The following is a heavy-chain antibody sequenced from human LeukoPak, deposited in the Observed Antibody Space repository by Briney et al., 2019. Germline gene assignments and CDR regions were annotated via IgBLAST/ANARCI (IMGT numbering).Heavy chain of an antibody. Sequence: PGRSLRLSCVGSGFSFSSYGMHWLRQAPGKGLEWVSVISHDGSNKYYADSVKGRFTISRDNSKNTLYLQMSSLRTEDTAVYYCVKGPPVGSFYYSMDVWGKGTTVTVSS. CDR1: GFSFSSYG. D-gene: IGHD1-14*01. V-gene: IGHV3-30*18. J-gene: IGHJ6*04. CDR2: ISHDGSNK. CDR3: VKGPPVGSFYYSMDV.